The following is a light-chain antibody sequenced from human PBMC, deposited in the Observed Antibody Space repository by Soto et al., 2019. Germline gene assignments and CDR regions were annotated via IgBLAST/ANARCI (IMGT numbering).Light chain of an antibody. V-gene: IGKV3-15*01. CDR3: QKFYNWPRT. J-gene: IGKJ1*01. Sequence: EIVMTQSPGTLSVSPGERATLSCRASQSVSSNLAWYQQRPGQAPRLLIYGASTGATGIPARFSGSGSETEFTLTISSLQSEDFAVYYCQKFYNWPRTFGQGTKV. CDR2: GAS. CDR1: QSVSSN.